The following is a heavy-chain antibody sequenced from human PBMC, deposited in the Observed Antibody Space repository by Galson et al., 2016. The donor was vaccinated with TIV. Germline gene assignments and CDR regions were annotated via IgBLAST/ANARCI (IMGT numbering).Heavy chain of an antibody. V-gene: IGHV3-7*01. CDR2: IRQDGSEA. Sequence: SLRLSCAASGLSFSKYWMNWVRQAPGKELEWVANIRQDGSEAYYVDSVKGRFTISRDNAKNSLFLQMNNLRVEDTALYYCASRNCSISRCYANSYHVFDIWGQGTMVTVSS. CDR3: ASRNCSISRCYANSYHVFDI. J-gene: IGHJ3*02. D-gene: IGHD2-2*01. CDR1: GLSFSKYW.